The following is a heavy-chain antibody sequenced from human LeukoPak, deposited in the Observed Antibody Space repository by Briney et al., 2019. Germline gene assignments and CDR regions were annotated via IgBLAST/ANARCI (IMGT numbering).Heavy chain of an antibody. D-gene: IGHD3-16*01. CDR3: AKDEATSGGGLAS. CDR1: GFSVSGTH. Sequence: GGSLRLSCAASGFSVSGTHMSWVRRAPGKGLEWVSAMYTGGTTYYADSVTGRFTISRDNSKNTLYLHMNSLRVEDTAVYYCAKDEATSGGGLASWGQGTLVSVPS. J-gene: IGHJ4*02. V-gene: IGHV3-53*01. CDR2: MYTGGTT.